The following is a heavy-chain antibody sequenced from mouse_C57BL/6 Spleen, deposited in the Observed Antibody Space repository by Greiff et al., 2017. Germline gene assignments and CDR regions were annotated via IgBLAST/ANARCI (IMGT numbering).Heavy chain of an antibody. Sequence: EVQLVESGGGLVKPGGSLKLSCAASGFTFSDYGMHWVRQAPAKGLAWVAYISSGSCTIYYADTVKGRFTISRDNAKNTLFLQMTSRRAEDTAMYYCARRANWPFDYWGQGTTLTVSS. CDR1: GFTFSDYG. CDR3: ARRANWPFDY. CDR2: ISSGSCTI. V-gene: IGHV5-17*01. J-gene: IGHJ2*01. D-gene: IGHD4-1*01.